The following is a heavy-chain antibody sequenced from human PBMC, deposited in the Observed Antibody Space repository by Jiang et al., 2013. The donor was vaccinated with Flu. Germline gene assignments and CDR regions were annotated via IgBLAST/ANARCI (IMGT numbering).Heavy chain of an antibody. Sequence: TLSLTCAISGDSVSSNSAAWNWIRQSPSRGLEWLGRTYYRSKWYNDYAVSVKSRITINPDTSKNQSSLQLNSVTPEDTAVYYCARPPAVAGTYYYYGMDVWGQGTTVTVSS. J-gene: IGHJ6*02. CDR3: ARPPAVAGTYYYYGMDV. V-gene: IGHV6-1*01. CDR1: GDSVSSNSAA. D-gene: IGHD6-19*01. CDR2: TYYRSKWYN.